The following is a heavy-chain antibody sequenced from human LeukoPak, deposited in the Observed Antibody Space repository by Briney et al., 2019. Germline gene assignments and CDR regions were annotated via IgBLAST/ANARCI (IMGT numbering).Heavy chain of an antibody. J-gene: IGHJ4*02. V-gene: IGHV5-51*01. CDR1: GYSFTSYW. CDR3: ARQTAMGRSGDY. CDR2: IDPSDSET. D-gene: IGHD5-18*01. Sequence: LGESLKISCKASGYSFTSYWIGWVRQMPGKGLEWMGIIDPSDSETRYTPSFQGKVTISVDKSLTTAYLQWNSLKASDTAMYYCARQTAMGRSGDYWGQGTLVTVSS.